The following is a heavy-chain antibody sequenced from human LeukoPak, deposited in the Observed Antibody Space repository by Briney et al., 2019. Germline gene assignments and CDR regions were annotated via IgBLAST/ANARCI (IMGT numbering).Heavy chain of an antibody. CDR3: ARGSYYYASYYFDY. J-gene: IGHJ4*02. CDR2: IYSGGST. D-gene: IGHD3-10*01. Sequence: GGSLRLSCAASGFTVSSNYMSWVRQAPGKGLEWVSVIYSGGSTYYADSVKGRFTISSDNSKNTLYLQMNSLRAEDTAVYYCARGSYYYASYYFDYWGQGTLVTVSS. CDR1: GFTVSSNY. V-gene: IGHV3-53*01.